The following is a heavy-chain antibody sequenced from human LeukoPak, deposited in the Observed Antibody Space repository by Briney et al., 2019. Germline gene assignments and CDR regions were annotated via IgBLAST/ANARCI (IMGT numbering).Heavy chain of an antibody. CDR2: IFYIGTT. CDR1: GGSISNYY. J-gene: IGHJ5*02. V-gene: IGHV4-59*12. Sequence: SETLSLTCSVSGGSISNYYWSWIRQTPGKGLEWIGYIFYIGTTDYNPSLKSRVSISVDTSKNQFSLKLSSVTAADTAVYYCARESSGGFLEWLPYNWFDPWGQGTLVTVSS. D-gene: IGHD3-3*01. CDR3: ARESSGGFLEWLPYNWFDP.